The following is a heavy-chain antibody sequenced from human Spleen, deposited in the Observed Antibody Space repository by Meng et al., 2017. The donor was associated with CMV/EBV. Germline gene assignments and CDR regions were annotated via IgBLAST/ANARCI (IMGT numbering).Heavy chain of an antibody. J-gene: IGHJ4*02. V-gene: IGHV3-23*01. CDR1: GLIVGRNY. D-gene: IGHD1-7*01. CDR2: ISGSGGST. Sequence: GGSLRLSCAASGLIVGRNYMSWVRQAPGKGLEWVSAISGSGGSTYYADSVKGRFTISRDNSKNTLYLQMNSLRAEDTAVYYCAKDLSGITGTTYWGQGTLVTVSS. CDR3: AKDLSGITGTTY.